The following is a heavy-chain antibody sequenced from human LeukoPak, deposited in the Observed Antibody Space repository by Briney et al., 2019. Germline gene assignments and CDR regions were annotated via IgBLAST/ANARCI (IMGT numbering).Heavy chain of an antibody. V-gene: IGHV4-39*07. CDR3: AREGSIFVFRVPPGYYFDY. J-gene: IGHJ4*02. CDR2: IYYSGST. CDR1: GGSISSSSYY. D-gene: IGHD2-15*01. Sequence: PSETLSLTCTVSGGSISSSSYYWGWIRQPPGKGLEWIGSIYYSGSTYYNPSLKSRVTISVDTSKNQFSLKLSSVTAADTAVYYCAREGSIFVFRVPPGYYFDYWGQGTLVTVSS.